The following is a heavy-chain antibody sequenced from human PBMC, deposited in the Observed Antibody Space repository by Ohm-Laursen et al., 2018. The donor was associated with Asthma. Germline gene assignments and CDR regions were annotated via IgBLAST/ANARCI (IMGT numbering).Heavy chain of an antibody. CDR3: ARAQRGWFTMAQGVIEGDFDY. V-gene: IGHV3-30-3*01. J-gene: IGHJ4*02. D-gene: IGHD3-10*01. Sequence: SLRLSCSASGFTLSSYTVHWVRQAPGKGLEWATVISHDGYTQHYADSVRGRFSISRDNSKNTLYLQMNSLRAEDTAVYYCARAQRGWFTMAQGVIEGDFDYWGQGTLVTVSS. CDR1: GFTLSSYT. CDR2: ISHDGYTQ.